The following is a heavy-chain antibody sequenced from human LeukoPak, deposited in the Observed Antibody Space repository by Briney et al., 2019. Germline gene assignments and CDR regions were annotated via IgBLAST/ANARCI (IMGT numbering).Heavy chain of an antibody. CDR1: GFTFSSYS. Sequence: GASLRLSCAASGFTFSSYSMNWVRQAPGKGLEWVSSISSSSSYIYYADSVKGRFTISRDNAKNSLYLQMNSLRAEDTAVYYCARDRHSGSYYEYDYWGQGTLVTVSS. V-gene: IGHV3-21*01. J-gene: IGHJ4*02. D-gene: IGHD1-26*01. CDR3: ARDRHSGSYYEYDY. CDR2: ISSSSSYI.